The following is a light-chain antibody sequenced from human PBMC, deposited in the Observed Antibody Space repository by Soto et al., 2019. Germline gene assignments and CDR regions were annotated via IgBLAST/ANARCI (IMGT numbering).Light chain of an antibody. V-gene: IGKV3-15*01. CDR1: QSVSSH. CDR2: DSS. Sequence: EISMTQSPAILSVSPGESATLSCRASQSVSSHVVWYQQKPGQAPRLLISDSSTRATGIPARFSGSGSGTEFTLTISSLQSDDSAIYYCQQFGDWPSFGLGTKVDIK. CDR3: QQFGDWPS. J-gene: IGKJ1*01.